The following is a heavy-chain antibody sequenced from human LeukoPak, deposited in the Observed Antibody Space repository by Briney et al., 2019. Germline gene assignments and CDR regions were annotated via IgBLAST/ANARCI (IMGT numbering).Heavy chain of an antibody. D-gene: IGHD3-10*01. Sequence: SVKVSCKASGGTFSSYTISWVRQAPGQGLEWMGRIIPIFGTANYAQKFQGRVTITTDESTSTAYMELSSLRSKDTAVYYCARQTMVRGVRFDYWGQGTLVTVSP. CDR1: GGTFSSYT. V-gene: IGHV1-69*05. CDR3: ARQTMVRGVRFDY. J-gene: IGHJ4*02. CDR2: IIPIFGTA.